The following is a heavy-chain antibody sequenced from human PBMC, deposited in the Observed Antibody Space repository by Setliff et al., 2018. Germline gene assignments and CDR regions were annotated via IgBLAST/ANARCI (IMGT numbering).Heavy chain of an antibody. J-gene: IGHJ4*02. CDR1: GYSISSGNY. V-gene: IGHV4-38-2*01. CDR3: ASRATYYNFWSGYYLY. D-gene: IGHD3-3*01. Sequence: SETLSLTCAVSGYSISSGNYWGWIRQPPGKGLEWIGSISHSGSTNYNPSLKRRFTISVDTSKNQFSLKLSSVTSADTAVYYCASRATYYNFWSGYYLYWGQGTLVTVSS. CDR2: ISHSGST.